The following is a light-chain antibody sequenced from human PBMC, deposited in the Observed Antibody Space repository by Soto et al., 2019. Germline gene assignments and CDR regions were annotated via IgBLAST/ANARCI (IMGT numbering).Light chain of an antibody. CDR2: DTS. V-gene: IGKV3-15*01. CDR1: QSVSNT. J-gene: IGKJ4*01. Sequence: TQSPASLSVCPGERATLSCRSSQSVSNTLAWYQHKPGQTPRLLIYDTSPRDTGVPTRFSGSRSGAEFTLTINSLQSEDVAVYYCQPYNNWPRTFGGGTKVDIK. CDR3: QPYNNWPRT.